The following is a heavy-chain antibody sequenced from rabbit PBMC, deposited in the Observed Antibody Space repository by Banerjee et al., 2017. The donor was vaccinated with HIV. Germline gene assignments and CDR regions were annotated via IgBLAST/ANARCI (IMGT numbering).Heavy chain of an antibody. CDR1: GFSFSSKYC. D-gene: IGHD4-1*01. CDR2: IYTGSSDNT. J-gene: IGHJ6*01. V-gene: IGHV1S40*01. Sequence: QSLEESGGDLVKPGASLTLTCTASGFSFSSKYCMCWVRQAPGKGLEWIACIYTGSSDNTYYASWAKGRFTISKTSTTVTLQMTSLTAADTATYFCARYDRADGMDLWGPGTLVTVS. CDR3: ARYDRADGMDL.